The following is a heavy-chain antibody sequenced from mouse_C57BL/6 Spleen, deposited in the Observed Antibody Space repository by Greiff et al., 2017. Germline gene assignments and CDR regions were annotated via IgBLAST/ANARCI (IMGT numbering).Heavy chain of an antibody. V-gene: IGHV1-72*01. D-gene: IGHD3-2*02. CDR2: IDPDSGGT. CDR1: GYTFTSYW. CDR3: ARGQLRLAFDY. J-gene: IGHJ2*01. Sequence: QVQLKQPGAELVKPGASVKLSCKASGYTFTSYWMHWVKQRPGRGLEWIGRIDPDSGGTKYKEKFKSKATLTVDKAASAAYMQLSSLTSEDAAIYYYARGQLRLAFDYWGQGTTLTVSS.